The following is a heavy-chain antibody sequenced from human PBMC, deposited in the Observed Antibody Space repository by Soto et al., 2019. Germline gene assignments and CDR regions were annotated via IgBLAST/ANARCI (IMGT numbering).Heavy chain of an antibody. CDR3: AKGPTKFRGGTYYFDY. J-gene: IGHJ4*02. V-gene: IGHV3-23*01. CDR2: ISGSGGST. Sequence: EVQLLESGGGLVQPGGSLRLSCAASGFTFSTYAMTWVRQAPGKGLEWVSAISGSGGSTYYADSVKGRFTISRDNSKNTLYLQMNSLRAEDTAVYYCAKGPTKFRGGTYYFDYWGQGTLVTVSS. D-gene: IGHD1-26*01. CDR1: GFTFSTYA.